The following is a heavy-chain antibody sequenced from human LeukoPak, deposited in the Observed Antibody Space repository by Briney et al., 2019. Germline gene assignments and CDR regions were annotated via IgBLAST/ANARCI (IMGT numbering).Heavy chain of an antibody. CDR2: IYYTGRT. Sequence: SETLSLTCTVSGGSISSSSYNWGWICQPPGKGLEWIGNIYYTGRTYYNPSLKSRVTISVDTSKNQFSLKLSSVTAADTAVYFCARHSRGVTSAYYFWIDPWGQGTLVTVSS. CDR1: GGSISSSSYN. D-gene: IGHD2/OR15-2a*01. CDR3: ARHSRGVTSAYYFWIDP. V-gene: IGHV4-39*01. J-gene: IGHJ5*02.